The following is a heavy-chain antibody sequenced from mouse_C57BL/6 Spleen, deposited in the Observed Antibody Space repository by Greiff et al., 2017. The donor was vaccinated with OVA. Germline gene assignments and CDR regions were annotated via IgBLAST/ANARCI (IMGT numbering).Heavy chain of an antibody. V-gene: IGHV1-54*01. J-gene: IGHJ2*01. CDR2: INPGSGGT. CDR3: ARDYYGSSPYFDY. D-gene: IGHD1-1*01. Sequence: QVQLQQSGAELVRPGTSVKVSCKASGYAFTNYLIEWVKQRPGQGLEWIGVINPGSGGTNYNEKFKGKATLTADKSSSTAYMQLSSLTSEDSAVYFCARDYYGSSPYFDYWGQGTTHTVSS. CDR1: GYAFTNYL.